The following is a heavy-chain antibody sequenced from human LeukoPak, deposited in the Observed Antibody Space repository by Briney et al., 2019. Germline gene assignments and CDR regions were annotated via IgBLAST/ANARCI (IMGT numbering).Heavy chain of an antibody. D-gene: IGHD3-10*01. CDR1: XXSXXDHX. CDR2: ISNSGDIK. Sequence: AXXXSXXDHXMSWIRQAPGKGXXWISYISNSGDIKYYADSVKGRFTVSXXXARKSVYLEMSRLRAEDTCVYYXXXXXXGSGEYFKQWGQGTLVTVSS. V-gene: IGHV3-11*04. J-gene: IGHJ1*01. CDR3: XXXXXGSGEYFKQ.